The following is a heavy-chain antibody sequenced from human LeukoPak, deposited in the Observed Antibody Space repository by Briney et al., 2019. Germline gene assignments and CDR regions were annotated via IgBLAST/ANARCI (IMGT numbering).Heavy chain of an antibody. Sequence: GGSLRLSCAASGFTFSSYSMNWVRQAPGKGLEWVSSISSSSSYIYYADSVKGRFTISRDNAKNSLYLQMNSLRAEDTAVYYCARDPQPAYCGGDCYSGDDAFDIWGQGTMVTVSS. J-gene: IGHJ3*02. CDR2: ISSSSSYI. V-gene: IGHV3-21*01. CDR3: ARDPQPAYCGGDCYSGDDAFDI. CDR1: GFTFSSYS. D-gene: IGHD2-21*02.